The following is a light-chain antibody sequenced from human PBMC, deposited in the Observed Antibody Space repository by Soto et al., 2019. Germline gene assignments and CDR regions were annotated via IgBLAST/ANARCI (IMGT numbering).Light chain of an antibody. CDR2: DAS. Sequence: TVLTQSPATLSLSPGERATLYCRASQSIGDRLAWYQQKPGPAPRLPIYDASYRATGIPASSSGTGSETDFPLIFSRLEPEEFAVYCCKHRTNWPPESTFGGGTKVEI. V-gene: IGKV3-11*01. CDR1: QSIGDR. CDR3: KHRTNWPPEST. J-gene: IGKJ4*01.